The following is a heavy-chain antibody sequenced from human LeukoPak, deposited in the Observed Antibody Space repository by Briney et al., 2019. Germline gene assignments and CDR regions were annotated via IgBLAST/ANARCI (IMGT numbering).Heavy chain of an antibody. J-gene: IGHJ6*02. CDR3: ARVREDDSSGAYYYYYGMDV. CDR1: GGSISSGGYY. Sequence: MTSQTLSLTCTVSGGSISSGGYYWSWIRQHPGKGLEWIGYIYYSGSTYYNPSLKSRVTISVDTSKNQFSLKLSSVTAADTAVYYCARVREDDSSGAYYYYYGMDVWGQGTTVTVSS. V-gene: IGHV4-31*03. D-gene: IGHD3-22*01. CDR2: IYYSGST.